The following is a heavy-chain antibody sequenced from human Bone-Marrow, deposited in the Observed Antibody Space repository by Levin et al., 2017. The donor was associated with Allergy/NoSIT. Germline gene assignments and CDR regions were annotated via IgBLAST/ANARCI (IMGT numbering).Heavy chain of an antibody. J-gene: IGHJ4*02. V-gene: IGHV1-2*02. CDR3: ASQKYSGYDLDD. Sequence: GESLKISCKASGYTFTAYYMHWVREAPGQGLEWMGWIEPKSGGTNYAQTFQGRVTLTRDTSVSTGYMQLSRLRSDDTAVYYCASQKYSGYDLDDWGQGTLVTVSS. CDR1: GYTFTAYY. CDR2: IEPKSGGT. D-gene: IGHD5-12*01.